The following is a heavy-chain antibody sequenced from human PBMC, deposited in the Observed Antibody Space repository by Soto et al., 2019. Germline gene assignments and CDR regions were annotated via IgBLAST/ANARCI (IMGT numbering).Heavy chain of an antibody. Sequence: SETLSLTCSVSGGSITSHYCSWFRQPPGKGLEWIGYIHHSGSTSYNPSLKSRVTMSVDTSKNHFSLKVSSVTAADTALYYCARQGFGQLHGLVDVWGPGTTVTVCS. CDR2: IHHSGST. J-gene: IGHJ6*02. CDR3: ARQGFGQLHGLVDV. D-gene: IGHD3-10*01. V-gene: IGHV4-59*08. CDR1: GGSITSHY.